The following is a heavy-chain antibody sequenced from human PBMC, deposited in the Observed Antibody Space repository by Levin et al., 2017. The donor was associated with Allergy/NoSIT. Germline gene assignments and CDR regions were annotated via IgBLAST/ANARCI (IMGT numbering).Heavy chain of an antibody. CDR2: IYYSGST. CDR1: GGSISSYY. J-gene: IGHJ4*02. Sequence: PGGSLRLSCTVSGGSISSYYWSWIRQPPGKGLEWIGYIYYSGSTNYNPSLKSRVTISVDTSKNQFSLKLSSVTAADTAVYYCARERAGDLLDYWGQGTLVTVSS. CDR3: ARERAGDLLDY. V-gene: IGHV4-59*01. D-gene: IGHD7-27*01.